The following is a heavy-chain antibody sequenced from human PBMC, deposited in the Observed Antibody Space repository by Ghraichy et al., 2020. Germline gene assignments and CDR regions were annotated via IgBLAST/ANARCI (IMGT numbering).Heavy chain of an antibody. CDR3: AFDTHVETIPGWFDP. CDR2: VYPDGST. Sequence: GGSLRLSCAASGFTVATNYLSWVRQAPGRGPEWVSSVYPDGSTYHADSVKGRFIISRDSSLNTFYLQMNNLRDEDSGLYFCAFDTHVETIPGWFDPWGQGTLVTVSS. CDR1: GFTVATNY. J-gene: IGHJ5*02. V-gene: IGHV3-66*01. D-gene: IGHD5-18*01.